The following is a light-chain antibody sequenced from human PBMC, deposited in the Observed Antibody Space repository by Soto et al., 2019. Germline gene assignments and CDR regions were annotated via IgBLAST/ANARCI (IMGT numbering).Light chain of an antibody. Sequence: DVQMTQSPSSLSASVGDRVTITCRASQGIAPYLAWFQQKPGKVPRLLIYATSTLQSAVPSRFSGSGSGTDFTLTISSLQPEDVANYYCQKYNSAPLTFGGGTKVEIK. J-gene: IGKJ4*01. CDR1: QGIAPY. CDR2: ATS. V-gene: IGKV1-27*01. CDR3: QKYNSAPLT.